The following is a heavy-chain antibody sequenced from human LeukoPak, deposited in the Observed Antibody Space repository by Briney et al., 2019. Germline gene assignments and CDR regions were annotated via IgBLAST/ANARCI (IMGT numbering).Heavy chain of an antibody. D-gene: IGHD1-26*01. CDR2: ISTSGST. CDR1: GGSISSGNYY. CDR3: ARRESGSYLV. Sequence: PSQTLSLTCTVSGGSISSGNYYWSWIRQPAGRGLEWIGRISTSGSTNYNPSLKSRVTISIDTSKNQFSLKLSSVTAADTAVYYCARRESGSYLVWGQGTLVTVSS. J-gene: IGHJ4*02. V-gene: IGHV4-61*02.